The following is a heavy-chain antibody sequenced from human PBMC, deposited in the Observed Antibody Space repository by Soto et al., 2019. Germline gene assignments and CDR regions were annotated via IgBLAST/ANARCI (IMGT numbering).Heavy chain of an antibody. J-gene: IGHJ2*01. CDR3: ARDHSEGGWHSYWYFDL. V-gene: IGHV3-33*01. D-gene: IGHD6-19*01. Sequence: QVQLVESGGGVVQPGRSLRLSCAASGFTFSSYGMHWVRQAPGKGLEWVAVIWYDGSNKYYADSVKGRFTISRDNSKNTLYLQMNSLRAEDTAVYYCARDHSEGGWHSYWYFDLWGRGTLVTVSS. CDR1: GFTFSSYG. CDR2: IWYDGSNK.